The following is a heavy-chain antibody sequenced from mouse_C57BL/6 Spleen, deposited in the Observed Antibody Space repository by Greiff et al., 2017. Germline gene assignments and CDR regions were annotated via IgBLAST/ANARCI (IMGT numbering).Heavy chain of an antibody. J-gene: IGHJ3*01. CDR2: INYDGSST. V-gene: IGHV5-16*01. D-gene: IGHD3-2*02. CDR3: ARGKGLTAQATYFAY. CDR1: GFTFSDYY. Sequence: EVKLMESEGGLVQPGSSMKLSCTASGFTFSDYYMAWVRQVPEKGLEWVANINYDGSSTYYLDSLKSRFIISRDNAKNILYLQMSSLKSEDTATYYCARGKGLTAQATYFAYWGQGTLVTVSA.